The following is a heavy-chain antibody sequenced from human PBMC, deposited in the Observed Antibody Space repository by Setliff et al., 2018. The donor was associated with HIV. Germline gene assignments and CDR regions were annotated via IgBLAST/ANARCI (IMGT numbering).Heavy chain of an antibody. J-gene: IGHJ4*02. D-gene: IGHD3-22*01. Sequence: SETLSLTCTVSGGSINTGAYYWSWIRQHPGRGLEWIGYIYYSGSTHYNPSLKSRVTISLDTSKNQFSLRLTSVTAADTAVFYCARAPFVGGAYYYWGSYYFDYWGPGTRVTVS. CDR1: GGSINTGAYY. V-gene: IGHV4-31*03. CDR3: ARAPFVGGAYYYWGSYYFDY. CDR2: IYYSGST.